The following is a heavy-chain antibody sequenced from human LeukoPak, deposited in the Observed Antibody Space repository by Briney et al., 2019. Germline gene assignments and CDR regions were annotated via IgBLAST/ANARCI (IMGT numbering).Heavy chain of an antibody. CDR2: IYNSGST. D-gene: IGHD2-15*01. CDR3: ARGACSGGSCYGRSYFDS. J-gene: IGHJ4*02. Sequence: SETLSLTCTVSGGSISSGGYYWSWIRQHPGRGLEWIGHIYNSGSTYYNPSLKSRVTLSVDTSKNQFSLRLRSVTAADTAVYYCARGACSGGSCYGRSYFDSWGQGTLVTVSS. CDR1: GGSISSGGYY. V-gene: IGHV4-31*03.